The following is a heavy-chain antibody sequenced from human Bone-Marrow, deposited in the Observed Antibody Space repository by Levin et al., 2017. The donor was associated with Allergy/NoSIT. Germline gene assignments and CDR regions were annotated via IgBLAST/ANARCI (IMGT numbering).Heavy chain of an antibody. CDR1: GGTFSSYA. J-gene: IGHJ4*02. D-gene: IGHD3-9*01. CDR2: IIPIFGTA. CDR3: ARGAGDYDILTGYHPEDY. Sequence: GASVKVSCKASGGTFSSYAISWVRQAPGQGLEWMGGIIPIFGTANYAQKFQGRVTITADESTSTAYMELSSLRSEDTAVYYCARGAGDYDILTGYHPEDYWGQGTLVTVSS. V-gene: IGHV1-69*13.